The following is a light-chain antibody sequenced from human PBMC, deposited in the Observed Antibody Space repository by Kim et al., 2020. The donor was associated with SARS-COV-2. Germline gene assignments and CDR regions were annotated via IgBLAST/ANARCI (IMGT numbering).Light chain of an antibody. J-gene: IGLJ3*02. V-gene: IGLV3-19*01. CDR2: GKN. CDR3: QSWDSGGRVM. CDR1: SLRSYY. Sequence: SSELTQDPVVSVALGQTVRITCQGDSLRSYYATWYQQKPRQAPVLVIYGKNNRPSGIPDRFSGSASGNTASLTISGTQAEDEAVFYCQSWDSGGRVMFGGGTQLTVL.